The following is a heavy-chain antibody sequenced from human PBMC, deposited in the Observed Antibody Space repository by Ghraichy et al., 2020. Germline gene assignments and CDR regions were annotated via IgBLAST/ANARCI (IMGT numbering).Heavy chain of an antibody. CDR1: GGSISSYY. CDR3: ARVPGPAARIYMDV. Sequence: SETLSLTCTVSGGSISSYYWSWIRQPPGKELEWIGYIYYSGSTNYNPSLKSRVTISVDTSKNQFSLKLSSVTAADTAVYYCARVPGPAARIYMDVWGKGTTVTVSS. CDR2: IYYSGST. V-gene: IGHV4-59*01. D-gene: IGHD6-13*01. J-gene: IGHJ6*03.